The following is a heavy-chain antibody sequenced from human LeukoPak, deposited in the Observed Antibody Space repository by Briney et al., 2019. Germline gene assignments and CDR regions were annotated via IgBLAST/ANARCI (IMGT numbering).Heavy chain of an antibody. V-gene: IGHV4-4*07. CDR1: GGSISSYY. D-gene: IGHD2-15*01. J-gene: IGHJ6*02. CDR2: IYTSGST. CDR3: ARVPYCSGGSCYWGPWVYYGMDV. Sequence: SETLSLTCTVSGGSISSYYWSWIRQPAGKGLEWIGRIYTSGSTNYNPSLKSRVTMSVDTSKNQFSLKLSSVTAADTAVYYCARVPYCSGGSCYWGPWVYYGMDVWGQGTTVTVSS.